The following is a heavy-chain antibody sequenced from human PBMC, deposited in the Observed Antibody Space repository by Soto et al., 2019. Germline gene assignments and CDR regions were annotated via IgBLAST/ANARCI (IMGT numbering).Heavy chain of an antibody. V-gene: IGHV4-59*08. CDR2: IFYSGST. J-gene: IGHJ4*02. CDR3: ARRYSSSFDY. Sequence: SETLSLTCTVSGGSISSYYWSWIRQPPGKGLEWIGYIFYSGSTNYNPSLKSRVTISVDTSKNQFSLKLSSVTAADTAVYYCARRYSSSFDYRGQETLVTVSS. D-gene: IGHD6-13*01. CDR1: GGSISSYY.